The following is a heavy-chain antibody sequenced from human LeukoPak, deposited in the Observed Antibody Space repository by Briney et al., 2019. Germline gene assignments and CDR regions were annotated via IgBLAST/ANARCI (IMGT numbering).Heavy chain of an antibody. D-gene: IGHD3-10*01. V-gene: IGHV4-39*07. CDR2: IYYSGST. Sequence: SETLSLTCTVSGGSISSSYYYWGWIRQPPGKGLEWIGSIYYSGSTYYNPSLKSRVTISVDTSKNQFSLNLNSVTAADTAVYYCARASFYSGSYYPNWFDPWGQGTLVTVSS. CDR1: GGSISSSYYY. CDR3: ARASFYSGSYYPNWFDP. J-gene: IGHJ5*02.